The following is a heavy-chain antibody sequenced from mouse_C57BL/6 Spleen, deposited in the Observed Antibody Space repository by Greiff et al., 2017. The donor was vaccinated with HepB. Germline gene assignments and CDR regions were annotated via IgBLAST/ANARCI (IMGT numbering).Heavy chain of an antibody. CDR3: ARWVGRNGFDY. Sequence: VQLKESGAELVRPGTSVKVSCKASGYAFTNYLIEWVKQRPGQGLEWIGVINPGSGGTNYNEKFKGKATLTADKSSSTAYMQLSSLTSEDSAVYFCARWVGRNGFDYWGQGTTLTVSS. CDR1: GYAFTNYL. V-gene: IGHV1-54*01. CDR2: INPGSGGT. D-gene: IGHD4-1*01. J-gene: IGHJ2*01.